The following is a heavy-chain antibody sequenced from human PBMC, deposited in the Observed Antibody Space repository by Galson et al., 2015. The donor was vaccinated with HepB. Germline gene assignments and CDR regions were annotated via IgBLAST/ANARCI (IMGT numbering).Heavy chain of an antibody. CDR1: GGPITGYY. CDR2: IYSTGST. J-gene: IGHJ4*02. Sequence: SLTCTVSGGPITGYYWSWIRQPAGKGLEWIGRIYSTGSTNYNPSLKSRVSMSVDTSKKEVSLKLSSVTAADTAVYYCATENGYYGDFFDYWGQGTLVTVSS. D-gene: IGHD3-22*01. CDR3: ATENGYYGDFFDY. V-gene: IGHV4-4*07.